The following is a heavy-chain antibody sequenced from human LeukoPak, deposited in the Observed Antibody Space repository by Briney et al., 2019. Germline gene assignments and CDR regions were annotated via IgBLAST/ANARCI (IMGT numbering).Heavy chain of an antibody. CDR1: GFTFSSYS. V-gene: IGHV3-21*01. J-gene: IGHJ4*02. CDR2: ISSSSSYI. D-gene: IGHD3-22*01. CDR3: ARLARRAGYYDSSGDAFDY. Sequence: PGGSLRLSCAASGFTFSSYSMNWVRQAPGKGLEWVSSISSSSSYIYYADSVKGRFTISRDNAKNSLYLQMNSLRAEDTAVYYCARLARRAGYYDSSGDAFDYWGQGTLVTVSS.